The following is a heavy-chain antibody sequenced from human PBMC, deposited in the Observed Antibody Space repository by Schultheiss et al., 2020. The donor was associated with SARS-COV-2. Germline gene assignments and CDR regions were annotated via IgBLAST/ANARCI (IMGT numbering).Heavy chain of an antibody. CDR3: TRGMSGYYTGRFDP. CDR2: IKQDGSEK. J-gene: IGHJ5*02. CDR1: GFTFSSYA. Sequence: GGSLRLSCSASGFTFSSYAMHWVRQAPGKGLEWVANIKQDGSEKYYVDSVKGRFTISRDNSKNTLYLQMNSLRAEDTAVYYCTRGMSGYYTGRFDPWGQGTLVTVSS. V-gene: IGHV3-7*03. D-gene: IGHD3-3*01.